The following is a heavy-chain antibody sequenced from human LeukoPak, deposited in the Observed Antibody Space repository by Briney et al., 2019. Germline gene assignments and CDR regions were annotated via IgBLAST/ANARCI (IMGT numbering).Heavy chain of an antibody. Sequence: PGGSLRLSCAASGFTFSSYGMHWVRQAPGKGLEWVGRIKSKTDGGTTDYAAPVKGRITISRDDSKNTLYLQMNSLKTEDTAVYYCTTDRIAVEGGDYWGQGTLVTVSS. CDR2: IKSKTDGGTT. V-gene: IGHV3-15*01. J-gene: IGHJ4*02. CDR3: TTDRIAVEGGDY. CDR1: GFTFSSYG. D-gene: IGHD6-19*01.